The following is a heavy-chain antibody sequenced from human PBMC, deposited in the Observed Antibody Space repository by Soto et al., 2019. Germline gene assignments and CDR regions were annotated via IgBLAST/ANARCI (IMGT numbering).Heavy chain of an antibody. CDR3: ARDTSYGDYRFDY. D-gene: IGHD4-17*01. CDR1: GFTFSSYA. V-gene: IGHV3-30-3*01. CDR2: ISYDGSNK. J-gene: IGHJ4*02. Sequence: GGSLRLSCAASGFTFSSYAMHWVRQAPGKGLEWVAVISYDGSNKYYADSVKGRFTISRDNSKNTLYLQMNSLRAEDTAVYYCARDTSYGDYRFDYWGQGTLVTVSS.